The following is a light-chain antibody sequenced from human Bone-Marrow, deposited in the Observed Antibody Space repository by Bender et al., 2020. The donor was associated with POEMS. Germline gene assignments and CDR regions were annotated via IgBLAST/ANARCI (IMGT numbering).Light chain of an antibody. CDR2: EGS. CDR3: GSYTTITTLV. CDR1: SSDVGSYQL. V-gene: IGLV2-14*02. J-gene: IGLJ2*01. Sequence: SALTQPASVSGSPGQSITISCRGSSSDVGSYQLVAWYQQHPGKVPKLMIYEGSRRPSGVPNRFSGSFSGNTASLTISGLQAGDEADYYCGSYTTITTLVFGGGTKLTVL.